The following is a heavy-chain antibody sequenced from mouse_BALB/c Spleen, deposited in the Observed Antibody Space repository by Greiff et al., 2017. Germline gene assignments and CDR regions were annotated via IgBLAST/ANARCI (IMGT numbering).Heavy chain of an antibody. J-gene: IGHJ3*01. D-gene: IGHD1-1*01. Sequence: EVKLQESGGGLVQPGGSLKLSCAASGFTFSSYGMSWVRQTPDKRLELVATINSNGGSTYYPDSVKGRFTISRDNAKNTLYLQMSSLKSEDTAMYYCARGGVLTWFAYWGQGTLVTVSA. CDR2: INSNGGST. CDR1: GFTFSSYG. V-gene: IGHV5-6-3*01. CDR3: ARGGVLTWFAY.